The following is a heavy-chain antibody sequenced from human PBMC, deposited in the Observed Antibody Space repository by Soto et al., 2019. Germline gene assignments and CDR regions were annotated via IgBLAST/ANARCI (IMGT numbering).Heavy chain of an antibody. CDR3: AKAGLGDIFTGYYDMDY. J-gene: IGHJ4*02. D-gene: IGHD3-9*01. CDR1: GFTFSTYA. V-gene: IGHV3-23*01. Sequence: EVHLLESGGGLVQPGGSLRLSCAASGFTFSTYAMSWVRQAPGKGLEWVSTISGSGGSTYYADSVKGRFTISRDNSKNMLYLQMNSLRAEDTAVYYCAKAGLGDIFTGYYDMDYWGQGTLVTVSS. CDR2: ISGSGGST.